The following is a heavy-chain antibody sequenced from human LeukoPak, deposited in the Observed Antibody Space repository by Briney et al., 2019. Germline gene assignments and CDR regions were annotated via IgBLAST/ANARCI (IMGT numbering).Heavy chain of an antibody. CDR2: INPNSGDT. J-gene: IGHJ4*02. V-gene: IGHV1-2*02. CDR3: AKDRGVTLSFDY. D-gene: IGHD5-18*01. Sequence: ASVKVSYKASGYTFTGYYMHWVRQAPGQGLEWMGWINPNSGDTNYAQKFQGRVTMTRDTSITTGYMELSRLRSDDAAVYYCAKDRGVTLSFDYWGQGTLVTVSS. CDR1: GYTFTGYY.